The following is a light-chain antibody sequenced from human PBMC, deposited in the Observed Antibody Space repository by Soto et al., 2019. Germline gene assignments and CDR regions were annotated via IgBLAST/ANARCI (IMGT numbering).Light chain of an antibody. CDR1: SSDVGGYNY. CDR2: DVT. V-gene: IGLV2-14*01. J-gene: IGLJ1*01. Sequence: QSVLTQPAPVSGSPGQSITISCNGTSSDVGGYNYVSWYQQQPGKAPKFMIYDVTNRPSGVSNRFSGSKSGNTASLTISGLQAEDEADYYCCSYTTSNTRQIVFGTGTKVTVL. CDR3: CSYTTSNTRQIV.